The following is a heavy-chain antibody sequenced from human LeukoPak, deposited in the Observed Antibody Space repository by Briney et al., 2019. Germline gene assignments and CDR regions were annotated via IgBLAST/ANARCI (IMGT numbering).Heavy chain of an antibody. CDR3: AGLGASGNGYLSWFDP. D-gene: IGHD3-22*01. CDR1: GGSISTYY. J-gene: IGHJ5*02. V-gene: IGHV4-59*01. CDR2: IYYSGNS. Sequence: ESGPTLVNPSETLSLTCTVSGGSISTYYWSWIRQPPGKGLEWIGYIYYSGNSNYNPSLKSRVTISVDTSKNQFSLKLSSVTAADTAVYYCAGLGASGNGYLSWFDPWGQGTLVTVSS.